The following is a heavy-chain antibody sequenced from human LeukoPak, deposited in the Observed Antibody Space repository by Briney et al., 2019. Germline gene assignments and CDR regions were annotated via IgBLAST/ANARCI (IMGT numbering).Heavy chain of an antibody. Sequence: PSETLSLTCAVYGGSFSGYYWSWIRQPPGKGLEWIGYIYYSGSTNYNPSLESRVTIPVDTSKNQFSLKLSSATAADTAMYYCARLPYSSGWYVYWGQGTLVTVSS. D-gene: IGHD6-19*01. CDR1: GGSFSGYY. V-gene: IGHV4-59*01. CDR2: IYYSGST. J-gene: IGHJ4*02. CDR3: ARLPYSSGWYVY.